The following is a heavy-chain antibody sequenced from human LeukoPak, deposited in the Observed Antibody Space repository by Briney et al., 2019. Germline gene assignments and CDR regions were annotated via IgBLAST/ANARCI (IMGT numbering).Heavy chain of an antibody. J-gene: IGHJ4*02. Sequence: SVKVSCKASGFTFTSSAMQWVRQARGQRLEWIGWIVVGSGNTNYAQKFQERVTITRDMSTSTAYMELSSLRSEDTAVYYCAALGHCSSTSCCLNFDYWGQGTLVTVSS. D-gene: IGHD2-2*01. CDR2: IVVGSGNT. CDR1: GFTFTSSA. CDR3: AALGHCSSTSCCLNFDY. V-gene: IGHV1-58*02.